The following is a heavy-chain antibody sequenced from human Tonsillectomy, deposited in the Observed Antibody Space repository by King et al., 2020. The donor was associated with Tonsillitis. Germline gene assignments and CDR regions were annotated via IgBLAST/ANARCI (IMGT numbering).Heavy chain of an antibody. J-gene: IGHJ3*02. Sequence: VQLPESGPGLVKPSETLSLTCTVSGGSIRSQYWSWIRQPPGKGLEWIGYIYHSGSTNYNSSLKSRVTISVDTSKNQFSLKLSSVTAADTAVYYCAGDFQQVDAFDIWGQGTMVTVSS. D-gene: IGHD6-13*01. CDR2: IYHSGST. V-gene: IGHV4-59*11. CDR3: AGDFQQVDAFDI. CDR1: GGSIRSQY.